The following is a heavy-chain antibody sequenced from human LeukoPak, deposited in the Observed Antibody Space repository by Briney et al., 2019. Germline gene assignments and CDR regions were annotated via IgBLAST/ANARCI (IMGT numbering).Heavy chain of an antibody. Sequence: GGSLRLSCSASGFSFSSYTMTWVRQAPGKGPEWVSIISGGGDTTFYTDSVKGRFTISRDNSKNTLYLQMNSLRAEDTAVYYCARDLSSSHPGHFDYWGQGTLVTVSS. CDR3: ARDLSSSHPGHFDY. V-gene: IGHV3-23*01. J-gene: IGHJ4*02. D-gene: IGHD6-13*01. CDR1: GFSFSSYT. CDR2: ISGGGDTT.